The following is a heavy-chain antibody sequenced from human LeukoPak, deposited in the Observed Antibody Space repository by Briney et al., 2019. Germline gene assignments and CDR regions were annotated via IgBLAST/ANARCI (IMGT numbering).Heavy chain of an antibody. CDR1: GYSLTELS. D-gene: IGHD3-22*01. V-gene: IGHV1-24*01. CDR2: FDPEAGET. J-gene: IGHJ4*02. Sequence: ASVKVSCKVSGYSLTELSMHWVRQTPGKGLEWMGGFDPEAGETIYAQKFQGKVTMTEDTSTDTAYMELSSLRSEDTAVFYCATWAGAVIVDKNGGVYWGQGTLVTVSS. CDR3: ATWAGAVIVDKNGGVY.